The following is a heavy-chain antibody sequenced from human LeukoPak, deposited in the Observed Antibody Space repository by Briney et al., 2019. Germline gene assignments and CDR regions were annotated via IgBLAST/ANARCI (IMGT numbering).Heavy chain of an antibody. J-gene: IGHJ3*01. CDR2: IWYDGSNK. CDR3: ARVGDEYGDYDAFDF. CDR1: GFTLSTYG. D-gene: IGHD4-17*01. V-gene: IGHV3-33*01. Sequence: GGSLRLSCEASGFTLSTYGMHWVRQAPGKGLEWVAVIWYDGSNKYYADSVKGRFTISRDNSKNTLYLQMNSLRAEGTAVYYCARVGDEYGDYDAFDFWGQGSMVTVSS.